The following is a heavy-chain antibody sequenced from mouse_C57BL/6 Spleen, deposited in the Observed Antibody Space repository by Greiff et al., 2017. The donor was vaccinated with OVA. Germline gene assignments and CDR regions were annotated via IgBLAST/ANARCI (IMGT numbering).Heavy chain of an antibody. J-gene: IGHJ2*01. CDR2: ISSGGSYT. V-gene: IGHV5-6*01. CDR3: ARQERGYFDY. CDR1: GFTFSSYG. Sequence: EVKLMESGGDLVKPGGSLKLSCAASGFTFSSYGMSWVRQTPDKRLEWVATISSGGSYTYYPDSVKGRFTISRDNAKNTLYLQMSSLKSEDTAMYYCARQERGYFDYWGQGTTLTVSS.